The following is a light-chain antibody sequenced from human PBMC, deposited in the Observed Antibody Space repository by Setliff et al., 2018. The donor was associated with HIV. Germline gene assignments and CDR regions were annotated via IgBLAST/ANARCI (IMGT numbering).Light chain of an antibody. Sequence: EIVLTQSPVTLSLSPGERATLSCRASQSVSSYLAWYQQKPGQAPRLLIYDSSNRATGIPARFSGSGSGTDFTLTISSLEPEDFAVYYCQQRSNWVTFGPGTKVDIK. J-gene: IGKJ3*01. V-gene: IGKV3-11*01. CDR2: DSS. CDR3: QQRSNWVT. CDR1: QSVSSY.